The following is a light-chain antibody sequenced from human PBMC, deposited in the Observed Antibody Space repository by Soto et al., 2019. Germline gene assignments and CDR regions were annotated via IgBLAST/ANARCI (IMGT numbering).Light chain of an antibody. CDR3: QQRHMWPIT. CDR2: DAY. Sequence: DIAMTQSPATLPVSPGERPTLSCTASHYIYSNVAWFQQRPGQAPRLLIYDAYNRATGIPPRFSGSGSGTDFTLTISSLEPEDSAVYYCQQRHMWPITFGQGTRLEIK. V-gene: IGKV3-11*01. J-gene: IGKJ5*01. CDR1: HYIYSN.